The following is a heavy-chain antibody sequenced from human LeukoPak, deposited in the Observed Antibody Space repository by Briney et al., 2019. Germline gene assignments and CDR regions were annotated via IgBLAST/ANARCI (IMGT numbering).Heavy chain of an antibody. J-gene: IGHJ4*02. D-gene: IGHD3-22*01. CDR1: GFTFSSYG. Sequence: GRSLRLSCAASGFTFSSYGMHWVRQAPGKGLEWVAVISYDGSNKYYADSVKGRFTISRDNSKNTLYLQMNSLRAEDTAVYYCAKLYYDSSGYLFDYWGQGTLVTVSS. V-gene: IGHV3-30*18. CDR3: AKLYYDSSGYLFDY. CDR2: ISYDGSNK.